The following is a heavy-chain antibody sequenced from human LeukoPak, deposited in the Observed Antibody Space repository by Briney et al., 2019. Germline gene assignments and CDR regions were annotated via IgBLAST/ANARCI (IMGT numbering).Heavy chain of an antibody. CDR1: GGSVSSGSYY. Sequence: SETLSLTCTVSGGSVSSGSYYWSWIRQPPGKGLEWIGYTYYSGSTNYNPSLKSRVTISVDTSKNQFSLKLSSVTAADTAVYYCARVLGRTYYFDYWGQGTLVTVSS. V-gene: IGHV4-61*01. J-gene: IGHJ4*02. CDR2: TYYSGST. D-gene: IGHD1-1*01. CDR3: ARVLGRTYYFDY.